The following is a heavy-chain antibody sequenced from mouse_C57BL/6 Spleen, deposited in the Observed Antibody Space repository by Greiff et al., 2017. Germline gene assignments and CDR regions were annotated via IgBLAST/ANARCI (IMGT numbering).Heavy chain of an antibody. Sequence: VQLQQSGAELVRPGASVKLSCKASGYTFTDYYINWVKQRPGQGLEWIARIYPGSGNNYYNEKFKGKATLTAEKASSTAYMQLSSLTSEDSAVYFCASRLYDDESYFDYWGQGTTLTVSS. J-gene: IGHJ2*01. CDR2: IYPGSGNN. CDR1: GYTFTDYY. V-gene: IGHV1-76*01. CDR3: ASRLYDDESYFDY. D-gene: IGHD2-4*01.